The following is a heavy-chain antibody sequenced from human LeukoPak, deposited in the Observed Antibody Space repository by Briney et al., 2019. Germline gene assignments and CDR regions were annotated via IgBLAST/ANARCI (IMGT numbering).Heavy chain of an antibody. V-gene: IGHV1-8*01. Sequence: ASVKVSCKASGYTFTSYDINWVRQATGQGLEWMGWMNPNSGNTGYAQKFQGRVTMTRNTSISTAYMELSSLGSEDTAVYYCARGPFLWFGELFTPYYYGMGVWGQGTTVTVSS. D-gene: IGHD3-10*01. CDR1: GYTFTSYD. CDR3: ARGPFLWFGELFTPYYYGMGV. CDR2: MNPNSGNT. J-gene: IGHJ6*02.